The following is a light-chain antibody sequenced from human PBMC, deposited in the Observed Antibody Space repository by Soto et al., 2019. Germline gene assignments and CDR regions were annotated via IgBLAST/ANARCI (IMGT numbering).Light chain of an antibody. CDR2: GES. CDR1: QSVSRN. V-gene: IGKV3-15*01. J-gene: IGKJ4*01. CDR3: LQYYNVPQLA. Sequence: EIVMTQSPATLSVSQGERATLSCRSSQSVSRNLAWYQQKPGQAPRLLIYGESTRATGIPARFSGSGSGTEFTFTISILQSEDFAVYYCLQYYNVPQLAFIGGTKVEIK.